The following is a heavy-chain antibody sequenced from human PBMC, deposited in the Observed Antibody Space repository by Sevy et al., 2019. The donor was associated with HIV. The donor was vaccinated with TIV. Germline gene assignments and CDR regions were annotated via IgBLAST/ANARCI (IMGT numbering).Heavy chain of an antibody. J-gene: IGHJ3*02. D-gene: IGHD3-10*01. CDR1: GYTLTELS. V-gene: IGHV1-24*01. Sequence: ASVKVSCKVSGYTLTELSMHWVRQAPGKGLEWMGGFDPEDGETIYAQKFQGRVTMTEDTSTDTAYMELSSLRSEDTAVYYCATPIHRGTGGDDAFDIWGQGTMVTVSS. CDR2: FDPEDGET. CDR3: ATPIHRGTGGDDAFDI.